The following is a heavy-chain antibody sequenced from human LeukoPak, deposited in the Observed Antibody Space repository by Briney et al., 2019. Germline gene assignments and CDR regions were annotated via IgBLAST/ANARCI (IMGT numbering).Heavy chain of an antibody. CDR1: GFTFSSYG. CDR2: ISYDGSNK. V-gene: IGHV3-30*03. D-gene: IGHD4-17*01. Sequence: PGGSLRLSCAASGFTFSSYGMHWVRQAPGKGLEWVAVISYDGSNKYYAESVKGRFTISRDNSKNTLYLQMNSLRAEDTAVYYCSRGGYGDYNSWFDPWGQGTLVIVSS. J-gene: IGHJ5*02. CDR3: SRGGYGDYNSWFDP.